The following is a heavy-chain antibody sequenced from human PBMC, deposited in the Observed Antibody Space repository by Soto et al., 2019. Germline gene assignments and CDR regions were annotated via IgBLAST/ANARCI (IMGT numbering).Heavy chain of an antibody. CDR1: GGSISSGDYY. D-gene: IGHD3-22*01. J-gene: IGHJ5*02. Sequence: TSETLSLTCTVSGGSISSGDYYWSWIRQHPGKGLEWIGYIYNSGSTYHNPSLKSRVTISVDTSKNQFSLKLSPVTAADTAVYYCARRNYDSRAGFDPWGQGTLVTVSS. CDR2: IYNSGST. V-gene: IGHV4-31*03. CDR3: ARRNYDSRAGFDP.